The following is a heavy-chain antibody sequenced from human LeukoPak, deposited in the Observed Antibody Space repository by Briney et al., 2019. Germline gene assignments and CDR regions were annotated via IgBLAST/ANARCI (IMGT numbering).Heavy chain of an antibody. CDR3: AKDKLAFDWLLAGDY. J-gene: IGHJ4*02. V-gene: IGHV3-48*03. Sequence: GGSLRLSCAASGFTFSSYEMNWVRQAPGKGLEWVSYISSSGSTIYYADSVKGRFTISRDNSKNTLYLQMNSLRAEDTAVYYCAKDKLAFDWLLAGDYWGQGTLVTVSS. D-gene: IGHD3-9*01. CDR2: ISSSGSTI. CDR1: GFTFSSYE.